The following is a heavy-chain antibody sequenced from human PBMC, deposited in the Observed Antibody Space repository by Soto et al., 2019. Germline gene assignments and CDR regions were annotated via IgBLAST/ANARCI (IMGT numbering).Heavy chain of an antibody. J-gene: IGHJ3*01. CDR2: IYYSGTT. Sequence: SETLSLTCAVSGYTISSSHWWVWIRQPPGKGLEWIGYIYYSGTTYYNPSLMSRVTMSVDTSKNQISLRLSSVTAVDTAVYYCARKIAVSGHDAFDVWGQGTMFTVSS. D-gene: IGHD6-19*01. V-gene: IGHV4-28*01. CDR1: GYTISSSHW. CDR3: ARKIAVSGHDAFDV.